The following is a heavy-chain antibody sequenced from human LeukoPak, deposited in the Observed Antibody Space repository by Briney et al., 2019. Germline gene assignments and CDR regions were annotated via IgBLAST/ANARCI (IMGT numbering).Heavy chain of an antibody. Sequence: SETLSLTCTVSGGSISSGGYYWSWIRQPPGKGLEWIGYIYHSGSTNYNPSLKSRVTISVDKSKNQFSLKLSSVTAADTAVYYCTGDGYNATEYYFDYWGQGTLVTVSS. CDR3: TGDGYNATEYYFDY. V-gene: IGHV4-30-2*01. CDR2: IYHSGST. D-gene: IGHD5-24*01. CDR1: GGSISSGGYY. J-gene: IGHJ4*02.